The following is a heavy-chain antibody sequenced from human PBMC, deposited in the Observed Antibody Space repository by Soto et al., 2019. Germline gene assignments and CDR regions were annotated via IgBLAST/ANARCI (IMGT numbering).Heavy chain of an antibody. D-gene: IGHD6-13*01. CDR3: ARGSAAAGPYYFDY. Sequence: ASVKVSCKASGYTFTTYAMHWVRQAPGQRLERMGWINAGNGATKYSQNFQDRVTIARDTSANTAFMELSSLRSEDTAVYYCARGSAAAGPYYFDYWAQGTLVTVSS. J-gene: IGHJ4*02. CDR2: INAGNGAT. CDR1: GYTFTTYA. V-gene: IGHV1-3*01.